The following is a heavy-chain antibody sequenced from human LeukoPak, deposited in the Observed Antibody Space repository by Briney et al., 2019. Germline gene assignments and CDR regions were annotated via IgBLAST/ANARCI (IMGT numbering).Heavy chain of an antibody. CDR3: ARGDSSGSFDY. D-gene: IGHD3-22*01. J-gene: IGHJ4*02. CDR1: GGSISSYY. CDR2: VYTNGNT. V-gene: IGHV4-4*07. Sequence: SETLSLTCIVSGGSISSYYWSWIWQPAGKGLEWIGRVYTNGNTNYNPSFKSRVTMSVDTSKNQFSLKLSSVTAADTAVYYCARGDSSGSFDYWGQGTLVTVSS.